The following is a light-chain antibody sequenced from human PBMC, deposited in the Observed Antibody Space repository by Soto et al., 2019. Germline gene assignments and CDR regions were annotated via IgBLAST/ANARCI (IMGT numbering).Light chain of an antibody. CDR3: SSWTSSSSYV. CDR1: SSDVGGYNS. V-gene: IGLV2-14*01. Sequence: QSVLTQPASVSGSPGLSIAISCSGTSSDVGGYNSVSWYQQYPGKAPKLIIHGVTNRPSGVSDRFSGSKSGNTASLTISGLQAEDEADYYCSSWTSSSSYVFGSGTKVTVL. CDR2: GVT. J-gene: IGLJ1*01.